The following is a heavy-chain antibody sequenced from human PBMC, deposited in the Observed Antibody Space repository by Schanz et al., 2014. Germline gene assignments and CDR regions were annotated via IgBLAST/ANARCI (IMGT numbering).Heavy chain of an antibody. J-gene: IGHJ4*02. CDR3: AKIERNED. CDR1: GFSFSDYY. Sequence: EVQLLESGGGLVQPGGSLRLSCAASGFSFSDYYMSWVRQAPGKGLEWVSAISGGGGTTYYTDSVKGRFTISRDNSKNTLYLQMNSLRAEDTAVYFCAKIERNEDWGQGTLVTVSS. CDR2: ISGGGGTT. V-gene: IGHV3-23*01. D-gene: IGHD1-1*01.